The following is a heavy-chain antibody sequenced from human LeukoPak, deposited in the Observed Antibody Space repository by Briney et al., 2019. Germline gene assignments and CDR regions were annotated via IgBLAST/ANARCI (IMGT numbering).Heavy chain of an antibody. CDR2: IKTDGSQI. D-gene: IGHD3-10*01. CDR1: GFTFSSYW. V-gene: IGHV3-7*01. CDR3: ARDRVYGSGSYHYYYMDV. Sequence: GGSLTLSCVASGFTFSSYWMTWVRQAPGKGLEWVAHIKTDGSQIYYVDSVKGRFTISRDNAKNSLYLQMNSLRAEDTAVYYCARDRVYGSGSYHYYYMDVWGKGTTVTVSS. J-gene: IGHJ6*03.